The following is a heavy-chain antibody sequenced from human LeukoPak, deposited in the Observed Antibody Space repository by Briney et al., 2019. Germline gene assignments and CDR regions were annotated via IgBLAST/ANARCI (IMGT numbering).Heavy chain of an antibody. CDR3: ARRYFDY. J-gene: IGHJ4*02. CDR1: GGSFSGYY. Sequence: SETLSLTCAVYGGSFSGYYWSWIRQPPGKGLEWIGEINHSGSTNYNPSLKSRVTMSVDTSKNQFSLKLSSATAADTAVYYCARRYFDYWGQGTLVTVSS. CDR2: INHSGST. V-gene: IGHV4-34*01.